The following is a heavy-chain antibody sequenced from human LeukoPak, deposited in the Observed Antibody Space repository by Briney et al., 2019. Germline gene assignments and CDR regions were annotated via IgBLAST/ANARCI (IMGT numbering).Heavy chain of an antibody. CDR3: ARVGMWSGELHNWFDP. V-gene: IGHV1-18*04. J-gene: IGHJ5*02. CDR2: INSFRGNT. CDR1: GYYFTGHY. Sequence: ASVKVSCKTSGYYFTGHYIQWVRQVPGQGLEWMGWINSFRGNTHYAQKFQGRVTMTTDTSTTTAYMELRSLRTDDTAVYYCARVGMWSGELHNWFDPWGQGTLVTVSS. D-gene: IGHD3-10*01.